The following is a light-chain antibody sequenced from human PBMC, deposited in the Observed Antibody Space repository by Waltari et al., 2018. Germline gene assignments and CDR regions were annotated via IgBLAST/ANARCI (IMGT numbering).Light chain of an antibody. V-gene: IGKV3-11*01. J-gene: IGKJ1*01. CDR1: QTVITY. CDR3: QQRYYWPPWT. Sequence: EIVLTQSPATLSLSPGERATLSCRASQTVITYLAWYQQKPGQAPRLLISDASNRVPGIPARFSGCGSGTDFTLTISSLEPEDFVVYYCQQRYYWPPWTFGQGTKVELK. CDR2: DAS.